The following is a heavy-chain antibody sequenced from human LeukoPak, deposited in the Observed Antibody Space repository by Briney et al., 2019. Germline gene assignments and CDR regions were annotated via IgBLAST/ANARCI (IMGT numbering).Heavy chain of an antibody. Sequence: SVKVSCKASGGTFSSYAISWVRQAPGQGLEWMGGIIPIFGTANYAQKFQGRVTITADKSTSTAYMELSSLRSEDTAVYYCARHPRNVYCSSTSCYAGYYFDYRGQGILVTVSS. V-gene: IGHV1-69*06. D-gene: IGHD2-2*01. J-gene: IGHJ4*02. CDR1: GGTFSSYA. CDR3: ARHPRNVYCSSTSCYAGYYFDY. CDR2: IIPIFGTA.